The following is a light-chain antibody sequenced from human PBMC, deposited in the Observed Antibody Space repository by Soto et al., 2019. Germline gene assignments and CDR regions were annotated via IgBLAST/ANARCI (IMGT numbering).Light chain of an antibody. CDR1: ALPRQY. CDR3: QSADSIGNYV. CDR2: KDS. J-gene: IGLJ2*01. V-gene: IGLV3-25*02. Sequence: SYELTQPPSVSVSPGQTARIICSGDALPRQYGYWYQQKPGQGPVVVIYKDSERPSGIPERFSGSSSGTTVTLTISGVRAVDEADYYCQSADSIGNYVFGGGTKLTVL.